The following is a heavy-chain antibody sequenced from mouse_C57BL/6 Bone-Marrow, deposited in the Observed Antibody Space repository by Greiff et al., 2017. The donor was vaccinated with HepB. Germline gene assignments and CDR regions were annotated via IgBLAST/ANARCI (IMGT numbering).Heavy chain of an antibody. Sequence: EVMLVESGGDLVKPGGSLKLSCAASGFTFSSYGMSWVRQTPDKRLEWVATISSGGSYTYYPASVKGRFTISRDNAKNTLSLQMSSLKSEDTAMYYCARPTVVPYWGQGTLVTVSA. D-gene: IGHD1-1*01. CDR1: GFTFSSYG. V-gene: IGHV5-6*01. CDR3: ARPTVVPY. CDR2: ISSGGSYT. J-gene: IGHJ3*01.